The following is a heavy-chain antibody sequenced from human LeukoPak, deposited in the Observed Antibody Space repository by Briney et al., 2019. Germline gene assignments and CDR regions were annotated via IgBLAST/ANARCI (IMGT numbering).Heavy chain of an antibody. CDR1: GGSFSGSY. CDR2: IKHSGST. Sequence: SETLSLTCAVYGGSFSGSYWSWIRQPPGKGLEWIGEIKHSGSTNYNPSLKSRVTISVDTSKNQFSLKLSSVTAADTVVYYRQRTQYDILTGYAAGDYWGQGTLVTVSS. V-gene: IGHV4-34*01. D-gene: IGHD3-9*01. CDR3: QRTQYDILTGYAAGDY. J-gene: IGHJ4*02.